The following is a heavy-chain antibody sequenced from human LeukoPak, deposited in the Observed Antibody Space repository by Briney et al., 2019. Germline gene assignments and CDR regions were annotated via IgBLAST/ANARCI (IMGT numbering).Heavy chain of an antibody. CDR3: ARSDLGDTFDI. D-gene: IGHD7-27*01. J-gene: IGHJ3*02. V-gene: IGHV5-51*01. Sequence: GESLKISCKGSGYSFTTYWIGWVRQMPGKGLEWMGIIYPGDSDIRYSPSFQGQVTISADKSTTTAYVQWSSLKASDTAMYYCARSDLGDTFDIWGQGTMVTVSS. CDR1: GYSFTTYW. CDR2: IYPGDSDI.